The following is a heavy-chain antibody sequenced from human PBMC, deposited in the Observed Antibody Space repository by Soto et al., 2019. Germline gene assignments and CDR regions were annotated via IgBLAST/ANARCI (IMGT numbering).Heavy chain of an antibody. V-gene: IGHV2-5*02. D-gene: IGHD6-19*01. Sequence: QITLKESGPTLVKPTQTLTLTCTFSGFSLSTSGVGVGWIRQPPGKALEWLALIYWDDDKRYRPSLKSRLILTKDTSKNQVVLTMTNMDPVDTATYYCAHSGSGWPYFDYWGQGTLVTVSS. CDR1: GFSLSTSGVG. CDR2: IYWDDDK. J-gene: IGHJ4*02. CDR3: AHSGSGWPYFDY.